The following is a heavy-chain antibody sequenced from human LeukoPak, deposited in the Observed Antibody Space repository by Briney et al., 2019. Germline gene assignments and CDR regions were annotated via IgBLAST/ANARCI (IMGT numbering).Heavy chain of an antibody. CDR1: GYTFTSYY. V-gene: IGHV1-46*01. CDR3: ARDKMAGRDGYNFGIFYI. CDR2: INPSGGST. Sequence: ASVKVSCKASGYTFTSYYMHWVRQAPGQGLEWMGIINPSGGSTSYAQKFQGRVTMTRDTSTSTVYMELSSLRSEDTAVYYCARDKMAGRDGYNFGIFYIWGQGTMVTVSS. J-gene: IGHJ3*02. D-gene: IGHD5-24*01.